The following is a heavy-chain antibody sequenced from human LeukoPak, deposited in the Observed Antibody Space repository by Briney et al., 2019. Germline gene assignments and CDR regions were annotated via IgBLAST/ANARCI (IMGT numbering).Heavy chain of an antibody. V-gene: IGHV4-34*01. J-gene: IGHJ4*02. CDR1: GGSFSGYY. Sequence: SETLSLTCAVYGGSFSGYYWSWIRQPPGKGLEWIEEINHSGSTNYNPSLKSRVTISVDTSKNQFSLKLSSVTAADTAVYYCARKYSGYDPPDYWGQGTLVTVSS. D-gene: IGHD5-12*01. CDR3: ARKYSGYDPPDY. CDR2: INHSGST.